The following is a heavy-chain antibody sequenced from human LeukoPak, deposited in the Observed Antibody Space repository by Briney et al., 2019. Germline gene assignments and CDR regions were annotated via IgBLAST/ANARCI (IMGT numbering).Heavy chain of an antibody. Sequence: PGGSLRLSCAASGFTFSSYNMNWVRQAPGKGLEWVSSISTRGSYIYYADSLKGRFTISRDNAKNSLYLQMNSLRAEDTAVYDCARAEVLLWFGESPGAEYFQHWGQGTLVTVSS. CDR2: ISTRGSYI. D-gene: IGHD3-10*01. J-gene: IGHJ1*01. V-gene: IGHV3-21*01. CDR3: ARAEVLLWFGESPGAEYFQH. CDR1: GFTFSSYN.